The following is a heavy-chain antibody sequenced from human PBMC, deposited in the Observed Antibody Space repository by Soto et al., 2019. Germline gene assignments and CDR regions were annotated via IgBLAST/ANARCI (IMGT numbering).Heavy chain of an antibody. J-gene: IGHJ4*02. CDR2: IKSKTDGGTT. CDR1: GFTFSNAW. Sequence: VGSLRLSCAASGFTFSNAWMNWVRQAPGKGLEWVGRIKSKTDGGTTDYAAPVKGRFTISRDDSKNTLYLQMNSLKTEDTAVYYCTTPKYNWNYYFDYWGQGTLVNVSS. V-gene: IGHV3-15*07. CDR3: TTPKYNWNYYFDY. D-gene: IGHD1-7*01.